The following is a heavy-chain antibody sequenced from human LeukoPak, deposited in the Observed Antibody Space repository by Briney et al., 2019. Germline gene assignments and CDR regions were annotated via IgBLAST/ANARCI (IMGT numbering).Heavy chain of an antibody. CDR3: ARDYDVIPAAGNVMDV. J-gene: IGHJ6*02. V-gene: IGHV1-18*01. CDR1: GYTFISYG. Sequence: ASVKVSCKASGYTFISYGISWVRQAPGQGLEWMGWISGYNGNTKYAQNVQGRVTMAKDTSTSTASMELTSLRSDDTAVYYCARDYDVIPAAGNVMDVWGQGTTVAVSS. D-gene: IGHD2-2*01. CDR2: ISGYNGNT.